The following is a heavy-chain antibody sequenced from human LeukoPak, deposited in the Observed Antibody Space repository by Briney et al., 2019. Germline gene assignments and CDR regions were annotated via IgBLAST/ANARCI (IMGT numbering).Heavy chain of an antibody. Sequence: ASVKVSCKASGGTFSNYAISWVRQAPGQGLEWMGRIIPILGIANYAQKFQGRVTITADKSTSTAYMELSSLRSEDTAVYYCARSGPFAAAGNWFAPGAREPWSPSPQ. CDR1: GGTFSNYA. V-gene: IGHV1-69*04. J-gene: IGHJ5*02. CDR2: IIPILGIA. CDR3: ARSGPFAAAGNWFAP. D-gene: IGHD6-13*01.